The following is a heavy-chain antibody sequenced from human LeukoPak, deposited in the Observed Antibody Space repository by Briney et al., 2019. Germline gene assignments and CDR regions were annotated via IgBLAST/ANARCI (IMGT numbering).Heavy chain of an antibody. D-gene: IGHD4/OR15-4a*01. Sequence: PKTLSLTCTVSGGSISSSSYYWGWIRQPPGKGLEWIGSIYYSGSTYYNPSLKSRVTISVDTSKNQFSLKLSSVTAADTAVYYCARRKGAYSYYYYYMDVWGKGTPVTVSS. J-gene: IGHJ6*03. CDR1: GGSISSSSYY. CDR3: ARRKGAYSYYYYYMDV. V-gene: IGHV4-39*01. CDR2: IYYSGST.